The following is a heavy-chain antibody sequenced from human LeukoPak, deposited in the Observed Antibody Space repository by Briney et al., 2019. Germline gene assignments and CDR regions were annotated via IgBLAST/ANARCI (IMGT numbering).Heavy chain of an antibody. Sequence: GASVKVSCKASGYTFTGYYMHWVRQVPGQGLEWMGWINPNSGGTNYAQKFQGRVTMTRDTSISTAYMELSRLRSDDTAVYYCASGRLLWFGELSRYYYYGMDVWGQGTTVTVSS. J-gene: IGHJ6*02. CDR1: GYTFTGYY. CDR2: INPNSGGT. D-gene: IGHD3-10*01. CDR3: ASGRLLWFGELSRYYYYGMDV. V-gene: IGHV1-2*02.